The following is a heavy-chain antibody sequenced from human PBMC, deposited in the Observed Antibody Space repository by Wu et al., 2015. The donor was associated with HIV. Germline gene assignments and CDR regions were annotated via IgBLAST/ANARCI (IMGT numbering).Heavy chain of an antibody. Sequence: QVQLVQSGAEVKKPGSSVKVSCKASGGTFSSYAISWVRQAPGQGLEWMGRFIPIFGTTNYAQKFQGRVTITADGSTSTAYMELSSLRSEDTAVYYCARDPGGDYGVYYFDYWGQGTLVTVSS. CDR3: ARDPGGDYGVYYFDY. CDR1: GGTFSSYA. D-gene: IGHD4-17*01. CDR2: FIPIFGTT. J-gene: IGHJ4*02. V-gene: IGHV1-69*15.